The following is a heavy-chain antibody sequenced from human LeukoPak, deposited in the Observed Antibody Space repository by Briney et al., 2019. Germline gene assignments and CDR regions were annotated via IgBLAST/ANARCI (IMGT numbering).Heavy chain of an antibody. CDR2: IYYSGST. D-gene: IGHD3-10*01. V-gene: IGHV4-39*01. J-gene: IGHJ5*02. Sequence: PSETLSLTCTVSGGSISSSSYYWGWIRQPPGKGLEWIGSIYYSGSTYYNPSLKSRVTISVDMSKNQFSMKLSSVTAADTAVYYCASALWFGELELDPWGQGTLVTVSS. CDR3: ASALWFGELELDP. CDR1: GGSISSSSYY.